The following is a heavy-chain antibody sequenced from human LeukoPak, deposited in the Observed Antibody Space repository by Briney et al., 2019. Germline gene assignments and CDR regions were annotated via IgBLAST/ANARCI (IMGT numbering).Heavy chain of an antibody. CDR1: GFTSSSYW. CDR2: INGDGRDK. Sequence: PGGSLRLSCAASGFTSSSYWMNWVLQAPGKGLEWVANINGDGRDKYYVGSVRGRFAISRDNADNALYLQMNSLRGDDTALYYCARGVDSAIDWWGQGTLVTVSS. D-gene: IGHD3-9*01. J-gene: IGHJ4*02. V-gene: IGHV3-7*01. CDR3: ARGVDSAIDW.